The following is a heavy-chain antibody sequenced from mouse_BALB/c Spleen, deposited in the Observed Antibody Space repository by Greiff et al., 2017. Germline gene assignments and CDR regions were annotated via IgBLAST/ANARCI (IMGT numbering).Heavy chain of an antibody. V-gene: IGHV1S22*01. Sequence: LQQPGSELVRPGASVKLSCKASGYTFTSYWMHWVKQRHGQGLEWIGNIYPGSGSTNYDEKFKIKGTLTVDTSSSTAYMHLSSLTSEDSAVYSGTKESVTYGYAMDYWGQGTSVTVSS. D-gene: IGHD1-1*01. CDR1: GYTFTSYW. J-gene: IGHJ4*01. CDR3: TKESVTYGYAMDY. CDR2: IYPGSGST.